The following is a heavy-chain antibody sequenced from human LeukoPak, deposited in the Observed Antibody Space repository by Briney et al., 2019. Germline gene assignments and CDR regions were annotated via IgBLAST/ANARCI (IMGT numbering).Heavy chain of an antibody. J-gene: IGHJ4*02. CDR3: AKVDGYNVGY. D-gene: IGHD5-24*01. CDR2: ISYDGSNK. Sequence: GGSLRLSCAASGFTFSSYGMHWVRQAPGKGLEWVAIISYDGSNKYYADSVKGRFTISRDNSKNTLYLQMNSLRAEDTAVYYCAKVDGYNVGYWGQGTLVTVPS. V-gene: IGHV3-30*18. CDR1: GFTFSSYG.